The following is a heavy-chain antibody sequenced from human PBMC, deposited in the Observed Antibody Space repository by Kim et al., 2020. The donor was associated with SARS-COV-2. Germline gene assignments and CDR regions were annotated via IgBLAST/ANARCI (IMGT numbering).Heavy chain of an antibody. J-gene: IGHJ5*02. Sequence: SRVTISVDTSKNQFSLKLSSVTAADTAVYYCARQGVTAWFGELLTNWFDPWGQGTLVTVSS. CDR3: ARQGVTAWFGELLTNWFDP. V-gene: IGHV4-39*01. D-gene: IGHD3-10*01.